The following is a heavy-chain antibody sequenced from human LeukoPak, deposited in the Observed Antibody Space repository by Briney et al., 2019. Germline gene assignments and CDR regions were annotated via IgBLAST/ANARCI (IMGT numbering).Heavy chain of an antibody. CDR2: IYPGEADT. J-gene: IGHJ4*02. V-gene: IGHV5-51*01. CDR3: ATQGGLYYYDSSGSKYYFDY. D-gene: IGHD3-22*01. CDR1: GCIFTSYL. Sequence: GEALKISCKGSGCIFTSYLIGLVRQMPGKGLELMGMIYPGEADTRYSPSYQCQVTISTHESIRTAYLQWRSLKASDTAMYYCATQGGLYYYDSSGSKYYFDYWGQGTLVTVSS.